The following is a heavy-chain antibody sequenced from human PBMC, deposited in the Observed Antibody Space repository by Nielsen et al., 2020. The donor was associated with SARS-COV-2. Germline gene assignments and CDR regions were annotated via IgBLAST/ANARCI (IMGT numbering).Heavy chain of an antibody. CDR3: ARVDCSTTSCYPLYWYFDL. CDR2: MYPSGRT. CDR1: GYPISSGYR. J-gene: IGHJ2*01. Sequence: LRLSCTVSGYPISSGYRWGWIRQPPGKGLEWIATMYPSGRTYYNPSTRNRVTIALDTSRNQFSLKLNSVTAADTALYYCARVDCSTTSCYPLYWYFDLWGRGTLVTVSS. D-gene: IGHD2-2*01. V-gene: IGHV4-38-2*02.